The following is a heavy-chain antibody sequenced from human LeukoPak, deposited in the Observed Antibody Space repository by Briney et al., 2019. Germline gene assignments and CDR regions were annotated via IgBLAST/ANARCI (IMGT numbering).Heavy chain of an antibody. CDR1: GGSISSSGYY. V-gene: IGHV4-30-2*01. Sequence: PSETLSLTCTVSGGSISSSGYYWSWIRQHPGKGLEWIGYIYDSGSKYYNPSLKSRVTISVDKSKNQFSLNLSSVTAADTAVYYCARGVPAAVTNYFDYWGQGTLVTVSS. CDR3: ARGVPAAVTNYFDY. D-gene: IGHD2-2*01. CDR2: IYDSGSK. J-gene: IGHJ4*02.